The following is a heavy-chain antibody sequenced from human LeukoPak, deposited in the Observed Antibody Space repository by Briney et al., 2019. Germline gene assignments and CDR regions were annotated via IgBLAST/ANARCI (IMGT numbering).Heavy chain of an antibody. Sequence: GGSLRLSCAASGFTFSSSGMHWVRQTPGKGLEWVAFIRYDGTNKYYADSVKGRFTISRDNSKNTLYLEMNSLRAEDTAVYYCAMLMVRGVFLDYWGQGTLVTVSS. CDR3: AMLMVRGVFLDY. D-gene: IGHD3-10*01. J-gene: IGHJ4*02. V-gene: IGHV3-30*02. CDR1: GFTFSSSG. CDR2: IRYDGTNK.